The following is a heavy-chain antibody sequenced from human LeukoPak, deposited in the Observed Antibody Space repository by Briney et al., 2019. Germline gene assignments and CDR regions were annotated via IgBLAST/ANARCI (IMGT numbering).Heavy chain of an antibody. CDR1: GYTFTSYY. Sequence: ASVKVSCKASGYTFTSYYMHWVRQAPGQGLEWMGIINPCGGSTSYAQKFQGRVTMTRDTSTSTVYMELSSLRSEDTAVYYCARVAGYSGCETYYFDYWGQGTLVTVSS. J-gene: IGHJ4*02. V-gene: IGHV1-46*01. D-gene: IGHD5-12*01. CDR3: ARVAGYSGCETYYFDY. CDR2: INPCGGST.